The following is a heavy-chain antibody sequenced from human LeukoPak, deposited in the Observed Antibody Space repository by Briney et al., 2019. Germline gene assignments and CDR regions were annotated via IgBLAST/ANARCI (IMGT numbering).Heavy chain of an antibody. CDR2: ISGSGGST. Sequence: GGCLRLSCAASGFTFSSYAMSWVRQAPGKGLEWVSAISGSGGSTYYADSVKGRFTISRDNSKNTLYLQMNSLRAEDTAVYYCSKDFPAPYGSGSYFSCWGQGTLVTVSS. J-gene: IGHJ4*02. V-gene: IGHV3-23*01. CDR1: GFTFSSYA. D-gene: IGHD3-10*01. CDR3: SKDFPAPYGSGSYFSC.